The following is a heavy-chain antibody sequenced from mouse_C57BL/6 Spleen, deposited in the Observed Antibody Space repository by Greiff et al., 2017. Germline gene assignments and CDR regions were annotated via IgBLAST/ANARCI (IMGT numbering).Heavy chain of an antibody. CDR3: ARGGNYGLNAMDY. D-gene: IGHD2-1*01. Sequence: VKLQQPGAELVMPGASVKLSCKASGYTFTSSWMHWVKQRPGQGLEWIGEIDPSDSYTNYNQKFKGKSTLTVYKSASTAYMQRSSLTSEDSAVYYCARGGNYGLNAMDYWGQGTSVTVSS. V-gene: IGHV1-69*01. J-gene: IGHJ4*01. CDR1: GYTFTSSW. CDR2: IDPSDSYT.